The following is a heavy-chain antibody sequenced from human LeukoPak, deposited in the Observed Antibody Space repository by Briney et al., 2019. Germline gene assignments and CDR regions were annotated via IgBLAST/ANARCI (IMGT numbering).Heavy chain of an antibody. Sequence: GPSVKLSCKASGYTFTSYGISWVRQAPGQGLEWVGRISAYNGNTNYAQKLQGRVTMTTDTSTSTAYMELRSLRSDDTAVYYCARGACSSTSCYSGDAFDIWGQGTMVTVSS. CDR3: ARGACSSTSCYSGDAFDI. D-gene: IGHD2-2*02. CDR1: GYTFTSYG. CDR2: ISAYNGNT. V-gene: IGHV1-18*01. J-gene: IGHJ3*02.